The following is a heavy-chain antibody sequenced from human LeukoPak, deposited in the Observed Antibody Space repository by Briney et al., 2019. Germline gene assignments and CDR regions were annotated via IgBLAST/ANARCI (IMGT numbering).Heavy chain of an antibody. CDR3: ARGTVRSQFDY. V-gene: IGHV4-39*07. CDR1: GGFISSSSYY. CDR2: IYYSGST. J-gene: IGHJ4*02. D-gene: IGHD3-16*01. Sequence: DPSVTLSLPCTVSGGFISSSSYYCGWIRQPPGKGLEWIGSIYYSGSTYYNPSLKSRVTISVDTSKNQFSLKLSSVTAADTAVYYCARGTVRSQFDYWGQGTLVTVSS.